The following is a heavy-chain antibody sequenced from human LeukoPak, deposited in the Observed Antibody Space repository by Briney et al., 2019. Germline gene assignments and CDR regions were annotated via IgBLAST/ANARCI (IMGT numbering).Heavy chain of an antibody. V-gene: IGHV3-23*01. CDR3: AKRTSDSSSWYNYYYYGMDV. CDR2: ISGSGDST. Sequence: PGGPLRLSCAASGFTFSSYAMSWVRQAPGKGLEWVSAISGSGDSTYYADSVKGRFTISRDNSKNTLYLQMDSLRAEDTAVYYCAKRTSDSSSWYNYYYYGMDVWGQGTTVTVSS. D-gene: IGHD6-13*01. J-gene: IGHJ6*02. CDR1: GFTFSSYA.